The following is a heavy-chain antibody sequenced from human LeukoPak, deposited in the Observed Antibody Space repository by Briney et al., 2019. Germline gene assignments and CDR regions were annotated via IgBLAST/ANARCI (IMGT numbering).Heavy chain of an antibody. CDR1: GYTFTGYY. CDR3: ARDGLEMATIVEAFDI. D-gene: IGHD5-24*01. Sequence: ASVKVSCKASGYTFTGYYMHLVRQAPGPGLEWMGWINPNSGGTNYAQKFQGRVTMTRDTSISTAYMELSRLRSDDTAVYYCARDGLEMATIVEAFDIWGQGTMVTVSS. J-gene: IGHJ3*02. V-gene: IGHV1-2*02. CDR2: INPNSGGT.